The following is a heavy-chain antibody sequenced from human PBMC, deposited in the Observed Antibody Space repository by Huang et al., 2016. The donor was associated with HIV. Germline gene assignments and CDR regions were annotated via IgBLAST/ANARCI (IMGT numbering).Heavy chain of an antibody. CDR1: GYTVSELS. V-gene: IGHV1-24*01. J-gene: IGHJ3*02. Sequence: QVQLVESGAELKKPGASVRVSCKVSGYTVSELSLHWVRQAPEKGLEWMGGFDPEEGETNYAKRLQGRVTMTEDTSTDTAYMELSSLRPEDTAVYYRATSTPDVGAGVLRSAFDIWGQGTMVTVSS. CDR3: ATSTPDVGAGVLRSAFDI. CDR2: FDPEEGET. D-gene: IGHD2-15*01.